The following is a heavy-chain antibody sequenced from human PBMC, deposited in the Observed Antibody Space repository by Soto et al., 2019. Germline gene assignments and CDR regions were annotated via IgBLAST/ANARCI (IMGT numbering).Heavy chain of an antibody. CDR2: INHSGST. V-gene: IGHV4-34*01. J-gene: IGHJ6*02. D-gene: IGHD3-3*01. Sequence: SDTLALRCAVYGGCVCGYYWSGIRQHPGKGLEWIGEINHSGSTNYNPSLKSRVTISVDTSKNQFSLKLSSVTAADTAVYYCARGSYYDFWSGYYLRYYYYYGMDVWGQGTTVTVSS. CDR3: ARGSYYDFWSGYYLRYYYYYGMDV. CDR1: GGCVCGYY.